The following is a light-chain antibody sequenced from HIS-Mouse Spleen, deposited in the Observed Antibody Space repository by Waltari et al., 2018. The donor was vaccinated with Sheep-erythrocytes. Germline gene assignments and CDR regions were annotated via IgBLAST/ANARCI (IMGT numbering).Light chain of an antibody. V-gene: IGLV2-23*01. J-gene: IGLJ3*02. Sequence: QSALTQPASVSGSPGQSITISCTGTSSDVGSYNLSPWYHQHPGKAPKLMIYEGSKRPSGVSNRFSGSKSGNTASLTISGLQAEDEADYYCCSYAGSSTPWVFGGGTKLTVL. CDR2: EGS. CDR1: SSDVGSYNL. CDR3: CSYAGSSTPWV.